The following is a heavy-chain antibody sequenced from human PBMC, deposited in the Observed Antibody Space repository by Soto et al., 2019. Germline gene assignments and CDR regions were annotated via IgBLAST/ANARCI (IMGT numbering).Heavy chain of an antibody. V-gene: IGHV3-33*01. Sequence: GGSLRLSCAASGFTFSSYGMHWVRQAPGKGLEWVAVIWYDGSNKYYADSVKGRFTISRDNSKNTLYLQMNSLRAEDTAAYYCARDLVSERLAAAGTYYYYYYGMDVWGQGTTVTVPS. CDR2: IWYDGSNK. CDR3: ARDLVSERLAAAGTYYYYYYGMDV. CDR1: GFTFSSYG. D-gene: IGHD6-13*01. J-gene: IGHJ6*02.